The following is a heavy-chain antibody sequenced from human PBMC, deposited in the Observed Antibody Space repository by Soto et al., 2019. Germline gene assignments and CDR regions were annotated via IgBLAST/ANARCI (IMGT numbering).Heavy chain of an antibody. CDR2: ISGSGGNT. CDR3: AKDLWIAVAGTGY. V-gene: IGHV3-23*01. CDR1: GFTFSTYA. J-gene: IGHJ4*02. D-gene: IGHD6-19*01. Sequence: VQLLESGGGLVQPGGSLRLSCAASGFTFSTYAMSWVRQAPGKGLEWVSGISGSGGNTYYADSVKGRFTISRDNRKNTLYLQMNSLRAEDTAVYYCAKDLWIAVAGTGYWGQGTLVTVSS.